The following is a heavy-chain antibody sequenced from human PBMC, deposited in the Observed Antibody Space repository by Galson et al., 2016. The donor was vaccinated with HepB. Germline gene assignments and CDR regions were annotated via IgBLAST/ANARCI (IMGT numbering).Heavy chain of an antibody. V-gene: IGHV4-34*01. D-gene: IGHD3-10*01. CDR2: INPNGST. CDR1: GGSFSGYF. CDR3: ARGRITLHRGVVVDP. Sequence: SETLSLTCEVSGGSFSGYFWTWIRQAPGKGLEWIGEINPNGSTNYQPSLKSRLTLSLDTSKNHVSLKLNSLIAADPAIYYCARGRITLHRGVVVDPWGQGTLVTVSS. J-gene: IGHJ5*02.